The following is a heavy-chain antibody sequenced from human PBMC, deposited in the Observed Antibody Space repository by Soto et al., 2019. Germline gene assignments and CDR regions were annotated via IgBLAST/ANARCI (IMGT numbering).Heavy chain of an antibody. V-gene: IGHV4-39*07. CDR3: ARDGFHFGSFDC. Sequence: SETLSLTCTVSGGSVSRGSYYWSWLRQPPGKGLEWIGEINHSGTTNYNPSLKSRVSISLDTSKNQFSLNLNSVTAADTAVYYCARDGFHFGSFDCWGQGTQVTVLL. J-gene: IGHJ4*02. CDR1: GGSVSRGSYY. D-gene: IGHD3-16*01. CDR2: INHSGTT.